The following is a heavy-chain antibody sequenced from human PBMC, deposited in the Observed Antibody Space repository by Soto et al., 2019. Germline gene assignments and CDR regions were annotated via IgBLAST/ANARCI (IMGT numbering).Heavy chain of an antibody. CDR1: GYSFTGYW. J-gene: IGHJ4*02. CDR3: ARWKHSSSSFIDY. CDR2: IYPGDSDT. D-gene: IGHD6-6*01. V-gene: IGHV5-51*01. Sequence: GESLKISCKGSGYSFTGYWIGWVRQMPGKGLEWMGIIYPGDSDTRYSPSFQGQVTISADKSISTAYLQWSSLKASDTAMYYCARWKHSSSSFIDYWGQGTLVTVSS.